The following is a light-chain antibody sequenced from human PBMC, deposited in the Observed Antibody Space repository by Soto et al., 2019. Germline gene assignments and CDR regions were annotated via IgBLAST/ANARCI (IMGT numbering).Light chain of an antibody. CDR1: RDISTY. CDR2: TAS. Sequence: DIQMTQSPSTLSGSVGDRVTIPCRASRDISTYLACYQQKPGKAPKPLIYTASSLYSGVPSRFSGSGSGTDFTLTITSLQPEDFATYYCQQGYTNPITFGQGTRLEIK. J-gene: IGKJ5*01. CDR3: QQGYTNPIT. V-gene: IGKV1-39*01.